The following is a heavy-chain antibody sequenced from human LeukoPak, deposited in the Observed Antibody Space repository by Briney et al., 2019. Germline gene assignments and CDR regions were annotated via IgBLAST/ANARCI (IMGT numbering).Heavy chain of an antibody. J-gene: IGHJ6*03. V-gene: IGHV3-48*03. CDR2: ISSSGSTI. CDR1: GFTFSSYE. CDR3: ARAGRYVVRGVDGNMDI. Sequence: GGSLRLSCAASGFTFSSYEMNWVRQAPGKGLEWVAYISSSGSTIYYTDSVKGRFTISRDNAKNSLYLQMNSLRAEDTAVYYCARAGRYVVRGVDGNMDIWGKGTTVTVSS. D-gene: IGHD3-10*01.